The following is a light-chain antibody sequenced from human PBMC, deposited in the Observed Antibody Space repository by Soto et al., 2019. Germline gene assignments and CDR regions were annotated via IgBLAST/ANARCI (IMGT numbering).Light chain of an antibody. CDR3: QQRSNWLT. CDR1: QSVSSY. Sequence: ETVLTQSPATLSLSPGERATLSCRASQSVSSYLAWYQQKSGQAPRLLIYDASNRATGIPARFSGSGSGTDFTLTISSLEPEDFAVYYCQQRSNWLTFGGGTKVEIK. CDR2: DAS. J-gene: IGKJ4*01. V-gene: IGKV3-11*01.